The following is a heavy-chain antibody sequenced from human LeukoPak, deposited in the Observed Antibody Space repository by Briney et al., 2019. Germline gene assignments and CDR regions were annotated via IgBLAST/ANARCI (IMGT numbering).Heavy chain of an antibody. D-gene: IGHD3-10*01. CDR3: ARIGFGELLGNWFDP. J-gene: IGHJ5*02. V-gene: IGHV4-30-2*01. CDR2: IYHSGST. Sequence: PSETLSLTCTVSGGSISSGGYYWSWIRQPPGKGLEWIGYIYHSGSTNYNPSLKSRVTISVDKSKNQFSLKLSSVTAADTAVYYCARIGFGELLGNWFDPWGQGTLVTVSS. CDR1: GGSISSGGYY.